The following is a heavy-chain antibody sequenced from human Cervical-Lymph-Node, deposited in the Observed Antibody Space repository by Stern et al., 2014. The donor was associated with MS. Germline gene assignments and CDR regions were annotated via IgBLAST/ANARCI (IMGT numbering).Heavy chain of an antibody. CDR1: GYTFTSYA. Sequence: QVQLMQSGAEVKKPGASVKVSCKASGYTFTSYAMHWVRQAPGQRLEWMGWINAGNGNTKYSQKFQGRVTITRDTSASTAYMELSSLRSEDTAVYYCARVHGSGSSYGGARFDPWGQGTLVTVSS. CDR2: INAGNGNT. V-gene: IGHV1-3*01. CDR3: ARVHGSGSSYGGARFDP. D-gene: IGHD3-10*01. J-gene: IGHJ5*02.